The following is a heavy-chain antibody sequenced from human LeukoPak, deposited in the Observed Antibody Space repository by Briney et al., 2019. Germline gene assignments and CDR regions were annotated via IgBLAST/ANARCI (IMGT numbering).Heavy chain of an antibody. CDR1: GFTFSTYS. Sequence: PGGSLRLSCAASGFTFSTYSMNWVRQAPGKGLEWVSCISARSSAIYYADSVKGRFTISRDNGKNSLYLQMNSLRAEDTAVYYCARVGSSYCSSTSCRTFDYWGQGTLVTVSS. D-gene: IGHD2-2*01. J-gene: IGHJ4*02. CDR3: ARVGSSYCSSTSCRTFDY. V-gene: IGHV3-48*04. CDR2: ISARSSAI.